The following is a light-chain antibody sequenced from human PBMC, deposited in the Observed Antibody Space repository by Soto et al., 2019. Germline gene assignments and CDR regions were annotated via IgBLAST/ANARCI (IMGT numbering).Light chain of an antibody. V-gene: IGLV2-14*01. CDR2: EVT. CDR3: TSYTSTSTLYV. Sequence: QSALTQPVSVSGSPGQSITISCTGTSSDVGGYKYVSWYQQHPGNAPKLMIYEVTNRPSGVSSRFSGSKSGNTASLTISGLQPEDEADYYCTSYTSTSTLYVFGTGTKLTV. CDR1: SSDVGGYKY. J-gene: IGLJ1*01.